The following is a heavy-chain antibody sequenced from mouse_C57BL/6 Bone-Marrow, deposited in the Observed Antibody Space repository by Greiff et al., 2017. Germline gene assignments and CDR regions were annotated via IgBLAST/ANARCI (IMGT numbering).Heavy chain of an antibody. CDR1: GYTFTSYW. Sequence: QVQLQQPGTELVKPGASVKLSCKASGYTFTSYWMHWVKQRPGQGLEWIGNINPSNGGTNYNEKFKSKATLTVVKSSSTANLQLSSLTSEDSAVYYCARRYYVSSHWYFDVWGTGTTVTVSS. V-gene: IGHV1-53*01. D-gene: IGHD1-1*01. CDR2: INPSNGGT. J-gene: IGHJ1*03. CDR3: ARRYYVSSHWYFDV.